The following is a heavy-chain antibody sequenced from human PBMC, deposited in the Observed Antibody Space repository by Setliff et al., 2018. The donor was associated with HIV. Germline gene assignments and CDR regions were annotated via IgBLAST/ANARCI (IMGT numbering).Heavy chain of an antibody. CDR1: GGSISSGSYY. Sequence: PSETLSLTCTVSGGSISSGSYYWSWIRQPAGKGLEWIGHIYTSGSTNYNPSLKSRVTISVDTSKNQFSLKLSSVTAADTAVYYCAREAGIQLWLWKDYYYYMDVWGKGTTVTVSS. V-gene: IGHV4-61*09. CDR3: AREAGIQLWLWKDYYYYMDV. D-gene: IGHD5-18*01. CDR2: IYTSGST. J-gene: IGHJ6*03.